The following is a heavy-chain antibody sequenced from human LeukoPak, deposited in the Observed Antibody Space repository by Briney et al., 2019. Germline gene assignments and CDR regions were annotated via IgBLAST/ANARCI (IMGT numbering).Heavy chain of an antibody. J-gene: IGHJ5*02. CDR3: ARDPHHSYYDILTGYYGGYNWFDP. CDR1: GFTFSSYS. V-gene: IGHV3-21*04. Sequence: PGGSLRLSCAASGFTFSSYSMNWVRQAPGKGLEWVSSISSSSSYIYYADSVKGRFTISRDNAKNSLYLQMNSLRAEDTAVYYCARDPHHSYYDILTGYYGGYNWFDPWGQGTLVTVSS. D-gene: IGHD3-9*01. CDR2: ISSSSSYI.